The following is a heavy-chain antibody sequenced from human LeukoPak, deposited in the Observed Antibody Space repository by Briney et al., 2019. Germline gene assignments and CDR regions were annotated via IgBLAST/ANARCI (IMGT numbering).Heavy chain of an antibody. CDR2: ISTRGNTI. D-gene: IGHD3-3*01. CDR3: ARGGVPDFWRSNFYFYMDV. Sequence: GGSLRLSCAASRFTFSDYYVTWIRQAPGKRLEWVSYISTRGNTIYYADSVKGRFTISRDNAKNSLYLQMNSLRAEDTAVYYCARGGVPDFWRSNFYFYMDVWGKGTTVTVSS. J-gene: IGHJ6*03. CDR1: RFTFSDYY. V-gene: IGHV3-11*01.